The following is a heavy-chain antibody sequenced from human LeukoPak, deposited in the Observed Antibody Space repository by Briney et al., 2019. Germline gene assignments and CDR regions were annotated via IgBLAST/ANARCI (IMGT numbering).Heavy chain of an antibody. CDR1: GYSFTTYW. Sequence: GESLKISCQGSGYSFTTYWIGWVRQMPGKGLEWMGIIYPGDADTRYSTSFQGQVTISADKSINTAYLQWSSLKASDTAMYYCARASRDGYNQNFDHWGQGTLVTVSS. D-gene: IGHD5-24*01. CDR2: IYPGDADT. CDR3: ARASRDGYNQNFDH. V-gene: IGHV5-51*01. J-gene: IGHJ4*02.